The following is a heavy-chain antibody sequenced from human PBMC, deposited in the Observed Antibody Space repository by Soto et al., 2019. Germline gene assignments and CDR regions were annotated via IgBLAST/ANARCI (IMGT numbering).Heavy chain of an antibody. Sequence: SVKVSCKASGFTLENSAIQWVRQARGHRLEWIGWIVVGTGSTNYAQKFQGRVTITEDMSTDTAYMELSSLRSDDTAVYYCAKDLGGYSYGYGGYWGQGTLVTVSS. CDR2: IVVGTGST. J-gene: IGHJ4*02. CDR1: GFTLENSA. CDR3: AKDLGGYSYGYGGY. D-gene: IGHD5-18*01. V-gene: IGHV1-58*02.